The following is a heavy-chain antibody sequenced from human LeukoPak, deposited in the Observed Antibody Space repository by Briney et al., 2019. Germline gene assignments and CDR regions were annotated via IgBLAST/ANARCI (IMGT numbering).Heavy chain of an antibody. J-gene: IGHJ4*02. CDR1: GGSISSGGYY. V-gene: IGHV4-30-2*01. CDR2: IYYSGST. D-gene: IGHD2-2*01. CDR3: ARVGPAATYHFDY. Sequence: SETLSLTCTVSGGSISSGGYYWSWIRQPPGKGLEWIGYIYYSGSTYYNPSLKSRVTISVDRSKNQFSLKLSSVTAADTAVYYCARVGPAATYHFDYWGQGTLVTVSS.